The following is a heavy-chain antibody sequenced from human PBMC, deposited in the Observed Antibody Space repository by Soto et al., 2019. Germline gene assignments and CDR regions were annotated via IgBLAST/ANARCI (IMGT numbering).Heavy chain of an antibody. Sequence: EVQLVESGGGVIQPGGSLRLSCAASDFSVSSNYMSWVRQAPGKGLEWVAVIFRGGSTYYADSVQGRFTISRDSSENTLFLQMNSLRVEDTAVYYCATDHIHYYYYNGMDVWGPGTTVTV. D-gene: IGHD3-10*01. V-gene: IGHV3-53*01. CDR2: IFRGGST. CDR1: DFSVSSNY. CDR3: ATDHIHYYYYNGMDV. J-gene: IGHJ6*02.